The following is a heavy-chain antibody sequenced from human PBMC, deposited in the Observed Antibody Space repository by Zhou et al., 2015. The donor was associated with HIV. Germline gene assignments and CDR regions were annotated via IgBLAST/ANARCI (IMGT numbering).Heavy chain of an antibody. V-gene: IGHV1-69*12. Sequence: QVQLVQSGAEVKKPGSSVKVSCKASGGTFSSYAISWVRQAPGQGLEWMGGIIPIFGTANYAQKFQGRVTITADESTSTAYMELSSLRSEDTAVYYCARDEPSGIAAAGTMGLDYYYYGMDVWGQGTTGHRLL. D-gene: IGHD6-13*01. CDR2: IIPIFGTA. CDR1: GGTFSSYA. J-gene: IGHJ6*02. CDR3: ARDEPSGIAAAGTMGLDYYYYGMDV.